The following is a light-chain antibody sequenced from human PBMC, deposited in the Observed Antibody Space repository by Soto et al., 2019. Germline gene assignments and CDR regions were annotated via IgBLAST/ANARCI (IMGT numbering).Light chain of an antibody. V-gene: IGLV2-14*01. CDR1: SSDVGGYNF. CDR3: SSYAGRYTFV. J-gene: IGLJ2*01. CDR2: EVS. Sequence: QSALTQPASVSGSPGQSITISCTGTSSDVGGYNFVSWYQQHPGKAPKLMIYEVSNRPSGVSNRFSGSKSGNTASLTISGLQAEDEADYYCSSYAGRYTFVFGGGTKLTVL.